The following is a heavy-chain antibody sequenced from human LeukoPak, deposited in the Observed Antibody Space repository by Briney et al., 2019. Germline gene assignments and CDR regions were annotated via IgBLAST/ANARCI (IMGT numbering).Heavy chain of an antibody. D-gene: IGHD6-13*01. V-gene: IGHV4-59*01. J-gene: IGHJ4*02. CDR1: GGSISSYY. CDR3: ARVTGYMTEDYFDY. Sequence: SETLSLTCTVSGGSISSYYWSWIRQPPGKGLEWIGYIYYSGSTYYNPSLKSRVTISVDTSKNQFSLRLSSVTAADTAVYYCARVTGYMTEDYFDYWGQGTLITVSS. CDR2: IYYSGST.